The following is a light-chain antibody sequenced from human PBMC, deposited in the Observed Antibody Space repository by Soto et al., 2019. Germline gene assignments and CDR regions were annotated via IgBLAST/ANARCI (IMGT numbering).Light chain of an antibody. CDR1: QSVSSY. Sequence: EIVLTQSPATLSLSPWEIATLSCRASQSVSSYLAWYQQRPGQAPRLLIYDASNRATGVPSRFSGSGSGTEFTLTISSLQPDDFATYYCQQYNSYSFGQGTKVDIK. J-gene: IGKJ1*01. CDR2: DAS. V-gene: IGKV3-11*01. CDR3: QQYNSYS.